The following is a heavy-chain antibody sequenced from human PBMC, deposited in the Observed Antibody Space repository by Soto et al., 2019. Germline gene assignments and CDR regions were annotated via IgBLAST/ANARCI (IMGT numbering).Heavy chain of an antibody. CDR1: GFTFDDYA. CDR3: AKADTWEGQWLPIPGD. Sequence: EVQLVESGGGLVQPGRSLRLSCAASGFTFDDYAMHWVRQAPGKGLEWVSGISWNSGSIGYADSVKGRFTISRDNAKNSLYLQMNSLRAEDTALYCCAKADTWEGQWLPIPGDWGQGTLVTVSS. D-gene: IGHD6-19*01. V-gene: IGHV3-9*01. CDR2: ISWNSGSI. J-gene: IGHJ4*02.